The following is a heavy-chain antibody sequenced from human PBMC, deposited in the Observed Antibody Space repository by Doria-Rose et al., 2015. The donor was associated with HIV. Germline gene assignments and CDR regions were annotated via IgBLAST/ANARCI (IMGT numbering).Heavy chain of an antibody. Sequence: SGPVLVKPTETLTLTCTVSGVSLSSPGMGVSWIRQPPGKALEWLANIFSDDERSYNTSLKSRLTISRGTSKSLVVLTMTDMDPVDTATYYCARIKSSRWYHKYYLDFWGQGTLVIVSA. CDR2: IFSDDER. J-gene: IGHJ4*02. CDR3: ARIKSSRWYHKYYLDF. CDR1: GVSLSSPGMG. V-gene: IGHV2-26*01. D-gene: IGHD6-13*01.